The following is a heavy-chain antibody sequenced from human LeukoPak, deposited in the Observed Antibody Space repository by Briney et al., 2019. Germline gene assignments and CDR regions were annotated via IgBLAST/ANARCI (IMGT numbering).Heavy chain of an antibody. D-gene: IGHD1-26*01. V-gene: IGHV4-59*01. Sequence: SETLSLTCTVSGGSISSYYWSWIRQPPGKGLEWIGYIYYSGSTNYSPSLKSRVTISVDTSKNQFSLKLSSVTAADTAVYYCARADSEWELQNYYYYYYMDVWGKGTTVTISS. CDR1: GGSISSYY. J-gene: IGHJ6*03. CDR3: ARADSEWELQNYYYYYYMDV. CDR2: IYYSGST.